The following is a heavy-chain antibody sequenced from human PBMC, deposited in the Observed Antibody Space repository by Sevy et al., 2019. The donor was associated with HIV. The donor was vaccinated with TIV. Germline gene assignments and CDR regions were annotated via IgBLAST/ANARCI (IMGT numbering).Heavy chain of an antibody. V-gene: IGHV3-23*01. J-gene: IGHJ4*02. CDR1: GFTFSNYA. D-gene: IGHD2-15*01. CDR3: VRRLICSGYSGLDY. Sequence: GGSLRLSCEASGFTFSNYAMSWVRQAPGRGLEWVSSICATDGSTYYADSVKGRFTISRDNSKNTLNLQLNGLRAEDTARFYGVRRLICSGYSGLDYWGQGTLVTVSS. CDR2: ICATDGST.